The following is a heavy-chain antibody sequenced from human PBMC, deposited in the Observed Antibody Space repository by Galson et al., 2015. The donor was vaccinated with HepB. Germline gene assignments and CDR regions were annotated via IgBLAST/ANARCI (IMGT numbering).Heavy chain of an antibody. CDR2: ISYDGADK. CDR3: AKDRWIRRAALGGSDY. J-gene: IGHJ4*02. CDR1: GFTFSSYG. D-gene: IGHD2-15*01. V-gene: IGHV3-30*18. Sequence: SLRLSCAASGFTFSSYGMHWVRRAPGKGLEWVAIISYDGADKYYADSVRGRLSISRDNSANTLFLRMNNVRVDDRGVYYCAKDRWIRRAALGGSDYWGQGTLVTVSP.